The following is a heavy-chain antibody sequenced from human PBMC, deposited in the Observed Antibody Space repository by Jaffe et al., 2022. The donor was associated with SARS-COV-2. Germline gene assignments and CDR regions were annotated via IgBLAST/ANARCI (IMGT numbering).Heavy chain of an antibody. CDR2: ISPDGGTT. Sequence: EVQLVESGGGLVQPGGSLRLSCAASGFSFSSYWMHWVRQPPGKGLVWVSIISPDGGTTNYTDSMKDRFIISRDNARSTLYLQINSLRVEDTAVYYCARGPNLIDGAWGQGTLVTVSP. CDR1: GFSFSSYW. CDR3: ARGPNLIDGA. V-gene: IGHV3-74*01. J-gene: IGHJ4*02.